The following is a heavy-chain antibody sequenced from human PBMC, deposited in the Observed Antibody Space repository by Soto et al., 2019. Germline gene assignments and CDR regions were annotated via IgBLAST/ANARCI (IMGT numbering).Heavy chain of an antibody. CDR3: ARRGSGSDYDY. CDR1: GFTFSSYA. J-gene: IGHJ4*02. D-gene: IGHD1-26*01. V-gene: IGHV3-23*01. CDR2: ISGSGDST. Sequence: EVQLLESGGGLVQPGGSLRLSCAASGFTFSSYAMRWVRQAPGKGLEWVSAISGSGDSTYYADSVKGRFTISRDNPKNTLYLQMNSLRAEDTAVYYCARRGSGSDYDYWGQGTLVTVSS.